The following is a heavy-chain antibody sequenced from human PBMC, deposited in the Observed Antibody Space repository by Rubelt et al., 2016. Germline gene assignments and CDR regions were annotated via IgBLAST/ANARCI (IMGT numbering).Heavy chain of an antibody. D-gene: IGHD1-26*01. CDR1: GGSISSYH. J-gene: IGHJ3*02. CDR3: AREVVGAIRIDI. CDR2: IYYSGST. V-gene: IGHV4-59*01. Sequence: QVQLQESGPGLVKPSETLSLTCTVSGGSISSYHWSWIRQPPGKGLEWIGYIYYSGSTNYNPSLKSRVTSSVDTSKNQFSLKLSSVTAADTAVYYCAREVVGAIRIDIWGQGTMVTVSS.